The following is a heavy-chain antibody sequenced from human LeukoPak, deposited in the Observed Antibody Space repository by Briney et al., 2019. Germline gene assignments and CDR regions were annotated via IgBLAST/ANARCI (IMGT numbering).Heavy chain of an antibody. V-gene: IGHV1-3*01. D-gene: IGHD3-22*01. Sequence: ASVKVSCKASGYTFTSYAMHWVRQARGQRLEWMGWINAGNGNTKYSQKFQGRVTITRDTSASTAYMELSSLRSEDTAVYYCAREAPYYYDSSGYCPLLYWGQGTLVTVSS. CDR2: INAGNGNT. J-gene: IGHJ4*02. CDR1: GYTFTSYA. CDR3: AREAPYYYDSSGYCPLLY.